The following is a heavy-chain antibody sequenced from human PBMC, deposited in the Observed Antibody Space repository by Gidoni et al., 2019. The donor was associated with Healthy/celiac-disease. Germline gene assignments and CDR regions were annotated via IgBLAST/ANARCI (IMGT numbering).Heavy chain of an antibody. J-gene: IGHJ6*02. CDR1: GGSISSSSYY. V-gene: IGHV4-39*01. CDR3: ARISLDGYNYSRPFVLPSDYYGMDV. CDR2: IYYSGST. Sequence: QLQLQESGPGLVKPSETLSLTCTVSGGSISSSSYYWGWIRPPPGKGLEWIGSIYYSGSTYYNPSLKSRVTISVDTSKNQFSLKLSSVTAADTAVYYCARISLDGYNYSRPFVLPSDYYGMDVWGQGTTVTVSS. D-gene: IGHD5-12*01.